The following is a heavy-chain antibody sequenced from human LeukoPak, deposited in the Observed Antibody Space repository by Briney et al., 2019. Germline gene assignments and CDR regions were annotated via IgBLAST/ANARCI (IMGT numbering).Heavy chain of an antibody. D-gene: IGHD3-9*01. Sequence: SETLSLTCTVSGDSISSRSYYWGWIRQPPGKGLEWIGNIYYSGNTWYNPSLKSRVTISIDTSKNQFSLKLSSVTAADTAVYYCASESPAGGFVTGYYLGLGYFDYWGQGVLVTVSS. V-gene: IGHV4-39*01. CDR1: GDSISSRSYY. CDR2: IYYSGNT. J-gene: IGHJ4*02. CDR3: ASESPAGGFVTGYYLGLGYFDY.